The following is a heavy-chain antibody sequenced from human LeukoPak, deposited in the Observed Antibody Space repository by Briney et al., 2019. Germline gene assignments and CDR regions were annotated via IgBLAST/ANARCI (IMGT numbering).Heavy chain of an antibody. D-gene: IGHD3-3*01. CDR2: INSDGSSI. V-gene: IGHV3-74*01. CDR1: GFTFSSYW. Sequence: QTGGSLRLSCAASGFTFSSYWMHWVRQAPGKGLVWVSRINSDGSSISYADSVKGRFTISRDNAKNTLYLQMNSLRAEDTAVYCCARGYDFWSGYYGDYWGQGTLVTVSS. J-gene: IGHJ4*02. CDR3: ARGYDFWSGYYGDY.